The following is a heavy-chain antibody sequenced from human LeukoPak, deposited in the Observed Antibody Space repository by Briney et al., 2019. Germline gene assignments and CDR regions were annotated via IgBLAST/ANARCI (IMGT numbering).Heavy chain of an antibody. CDR1: GYTFTSYY. Sequence: GASVKVSCKASGYTFTSYYMHWLRQAPGQGLEWMGIINPSGGSTSYAQKFQGRVTMTRDTSTSTVYMELSSLRSEDTAVYYCARGGYDILTGYLEGMDVWGQGTTVTVSS. CDR3: ARGGYDILTGYLEGMDV. V-gene: IGHV1-46*01. CDR2: INPSGGST. J-gene: IGHJ6*02. D-gene: IGHD3-9*01.